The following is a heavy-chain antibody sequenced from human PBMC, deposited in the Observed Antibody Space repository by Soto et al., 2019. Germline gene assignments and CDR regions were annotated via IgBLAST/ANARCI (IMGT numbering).Heavy chain of an antibody. Sequence: GASVKVSCKASGYTFYSHSISWVRQAPGQGLEWMGRISGDYGNTQYAQKFRGRVTMTTDTSTTTVYMELTNLRSDDTSVYYCARCIQGDYYYGMDVWGQGTTVTVSS. D-gene: IGHD5-18*01. CDR1: GYTFYSHS. J-gene: IGHJ6*02. CDR3: ARCIQGDYYYGMDV. V-gene: IGHV1-18*01. CDR2: ISGDYGNT.